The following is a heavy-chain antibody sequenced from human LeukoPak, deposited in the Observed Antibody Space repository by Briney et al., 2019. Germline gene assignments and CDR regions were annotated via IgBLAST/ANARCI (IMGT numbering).Heavy chain of an antibody. J-gene: IGHJ3*02. V-gene: IGHV4-39*01. CDR1: GGSISSSSYY. CDR2: VYYSGST. D-gene: IGHD3-22*01. CDR3: ARHPDYYDSSGHFYVEAFHI. Sequence: PSETLSLTCTVSGGSISSSSYYWGWIRQPPGKGLEWIGSVYYSGSTYYNPSLKRRVTISVDTSKNQYSLTLSSVTAADTAVFYCARHPDYYDSSGHFYVEAFHIWGQGTMVTVSS.